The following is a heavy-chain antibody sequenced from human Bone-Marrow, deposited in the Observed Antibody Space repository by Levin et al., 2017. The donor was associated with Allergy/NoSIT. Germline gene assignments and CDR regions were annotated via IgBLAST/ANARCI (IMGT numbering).Heavy chain of an antibody. CDR1: GGSIFTFSYY. CDR3: ARRPFLGNHFTV. Sequence: PSETLSLTCTISGGSIFTFSYYWGWIRQPPGKGPEWIGTMYSSGKTYYNTSLKSRVTLSVDTSKNHFSLNLASVTAADPAVYYCARRPFLGNHFTVWGRGTLVTVSS. D-gene: IGHD1-14*01. J-gene: IGHJ2*01. CDR2: MYSSGKT. V-gene: IGHV4-39*02.